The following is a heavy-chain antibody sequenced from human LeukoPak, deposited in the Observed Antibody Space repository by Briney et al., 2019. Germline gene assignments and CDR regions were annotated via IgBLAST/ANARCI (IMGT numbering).Heavy chain of an antibody. CDR3: ARDMAVAETGSDY. D-gene: IGHD6-19*01. Sequence: ASVKVSCKASGGTFSSYAISWVRQAPGQGLEWMGRIIPIFGTANYAQKFQGRVTITTDEPTSTAYMELSSLRSEDTAVYYCARDMAVAETGSDYWGQGTLVTVSS. V-gene: IGHV1-69*05. CDR1: GGTFSSYA. CDR2: IIPIFGTA. J-gene: IGHJ4*02.